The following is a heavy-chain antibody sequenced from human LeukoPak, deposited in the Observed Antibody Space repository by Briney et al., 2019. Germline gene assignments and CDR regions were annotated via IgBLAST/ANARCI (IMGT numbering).Heavy chain of an antibody. CDR1: GFTFSSYS. CDR3: ARDSGWHSDC. Sequence: GGSLRLSCAASGFTFSSYSMHWVRQAPGKGLEWVAVISYDGSNKYYAGSVKGRFTISRDNSKNTLYLQMDSLRPEDTAVYNCARDSGWHSDCWGQGTLVIVSS. D-gene: IGHD6-19*01. J-gene: IGHJ4*02. CDR2: ISYDGSNK. V-gene: IGHV3-30-3*01.